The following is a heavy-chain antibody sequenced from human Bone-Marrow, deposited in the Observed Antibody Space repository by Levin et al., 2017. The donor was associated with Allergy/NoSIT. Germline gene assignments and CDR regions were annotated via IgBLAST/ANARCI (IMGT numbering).Heavy chain of an antibody. D-gene: IGHD6-19*01. J-gene: IGHJ4*02. Sequence: GGSLRLSCAASGFTFTSYAMSWVRQAPGKGLEWVSGISGSGDSTYHADSVKGRFTISRDYSKNTLYLQMNSLRAEDTAIYYCAKNRQWLAPKNFDYWGQGTLVTVSS. V-gene: IGHV3-23*01. CDR1: GFTFTSYA. CDR2: ISGSGDST. CDR3: AKNRQWLAPKNFDY.